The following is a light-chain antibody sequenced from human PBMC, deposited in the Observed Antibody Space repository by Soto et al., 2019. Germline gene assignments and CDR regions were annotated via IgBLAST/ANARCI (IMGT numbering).Light chain of an antibody. CDR2: DAS. V-gene: IGKV3-11*01. CDR3: QQNNNWPSFT. J-gene: IGKJ3*01. CDR1: HSVSTN. Sequence: EIVLTQSPATLSLSPGERATLSCRASHSVSTNLAWYQQKPGQAPRLLIYDASNRATDIPARFSGSGSGTDFTLTISSLEPEDFAVYYCQQNNNWPSFTFGPGTKVDI.